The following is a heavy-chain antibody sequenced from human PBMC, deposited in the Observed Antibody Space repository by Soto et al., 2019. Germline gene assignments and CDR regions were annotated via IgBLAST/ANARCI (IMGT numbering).Heavy chain of an antibody. D-gene: IGHD6-19*01. CDR2: INHSGST. CDR1: GGSFSGYY. Sequence: SETLSLTCAVYGGSFSGYYWSWIRQPPGKGLEWIGEINHSGSTNYNPSLKSRVTISVDTSKNQFSLKLSSVTAADTAVYYCARGSGIAVAGTGDYWGQGTLVTVS. CDR3: ARGSGIAVAGTGDY. V-gene: IGHV4-34*01. J-gene: IGHJ4*02.